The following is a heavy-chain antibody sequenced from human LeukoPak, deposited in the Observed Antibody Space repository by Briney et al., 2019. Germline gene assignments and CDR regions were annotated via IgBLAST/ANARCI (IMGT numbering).Heavy chain of an antibody. Sequence: ASVKVSCKASGYTFTSYYMHWVRQAPGQGLEWMGIINPSGGSTSYAQKFQGRVTMPRDTSTSTVYMELSSLRSEDTAVYYCARALIEVPPNYYYYGMDVWGQGTTVTVSS. CDR1: GYTFTSYY. J-gene: IGHJ6*02. CDR2: INPSGGST. D-gene: IGHD2-21*01. CDR3: ARALIEVPPNYYYYGMDV. V-gene: IGHV1-46*01.